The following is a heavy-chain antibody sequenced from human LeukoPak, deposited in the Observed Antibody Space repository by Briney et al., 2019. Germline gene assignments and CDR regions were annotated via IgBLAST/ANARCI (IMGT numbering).Heavy chain of an antibody. Sequence: PGGSLRLSCAASGFTFSSYAMSWVRQAPGKGLEWVSTISGSGGNTYYADSVKGRFTISRDNSKNTLYLQMNSLRAEDTAVYYCAKDQRHERCNGVCSSGIDYWGQGTLVTVSS. CDR3: AKDQRHERCNGVCSSGIDY. CDR1: GFTFSSYA. V-gene: IGHV3-23*01. J-gene: IGHJ4*02. CDR2: ISGSGGNT. D-gene: IGHD2-8*01.